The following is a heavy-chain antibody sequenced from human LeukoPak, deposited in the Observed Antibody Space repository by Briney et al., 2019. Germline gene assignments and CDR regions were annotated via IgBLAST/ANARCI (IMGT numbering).Heavy chain of an antibody. D-gene: IGHD2-15*01. V-gene: IGHV4-4*02. CDR2: INHSGST. J-gene: IGHJ5*02. CDR3: ARGQRANYCSGGSCPNWFDP. Sequence: SETLSLTCAVSGGSISSSNWWSWVRQPPGKGLEWIGEINHSGSTNYNPSLKSRVTISVDTSKNQFSLKLSSVTAADTAVYYCARGQRANYCSGGSCPNWFDPWGQGTLVTVSS. CDR1: GGSISSSNW.